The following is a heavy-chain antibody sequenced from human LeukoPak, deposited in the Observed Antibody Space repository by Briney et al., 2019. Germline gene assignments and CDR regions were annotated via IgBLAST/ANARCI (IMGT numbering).Heavy chain of an antibody. V-gene: IGHV4-38-2*02. CDR3: ARFGGPHAFDI. CDR1: GYSISSGYY. D-gene: IGHD3-3*01. CDR2: IYHSGST. Sequence: SETLSLTCTVSGYSISSGYYWGWIRQPPGKGLEWIGSIYHSGSTYFNPSLKSRVTISVDTSKNHFSLTLSSVTAADTAVYYCARFGGPHAFDIWGQGTMVTVSS. J-gene: IGHJ3*02.